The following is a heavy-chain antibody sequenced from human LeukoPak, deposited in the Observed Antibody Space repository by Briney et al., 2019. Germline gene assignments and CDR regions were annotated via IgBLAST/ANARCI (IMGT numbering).Heavy chain of an antibody. CDR2: IYYSGST. CDR1: GGSISSSSYY. Sequence: KPSETLSLTCTVSGGSISSSSYYWGWIRQPPGKGLEWIGSIYYSGSTYYNPSLKSRVTISVDTSKNQFSLKLSSVTAADTAVYYCARVSAQYYYYYYMDVWGKGTTVTVSS. V-gene: IGHV4-39*07. J-gene: IGHJ6*03. CDR3: ARVSAQYYYYYYMDV.